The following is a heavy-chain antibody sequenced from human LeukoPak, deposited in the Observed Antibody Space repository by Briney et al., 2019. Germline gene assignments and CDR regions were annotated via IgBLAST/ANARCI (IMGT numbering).Heavy chain of an antibody. CDR1: GYTLTELS. J-gene: IGHJ4*02. Sequence: ASVKVSCKVSGYTLTELSMHWVRQAPGKGLEWMGGFDPEDGETIYAQKFQGRVTMTEDTSTDTAYMELSSLRSEDTAVYYCAAGRLNYDSSGYYSIFFFFYYWGQGTLVTVSP. CDR2: FDPEDGET. CDR3: AAGRLNYDSSGYYSIFFFFYY. V-gene: IGHV1-24*01. D-gene: IGHD3-22*01.